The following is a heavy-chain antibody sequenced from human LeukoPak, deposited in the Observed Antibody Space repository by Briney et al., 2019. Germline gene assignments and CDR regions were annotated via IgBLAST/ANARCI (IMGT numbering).Heavy chain of an antibody. D-gene: IGHD3-10*01. CDR1: GGSISSGSYY. Sequence: PSETLSLTCTVSGGSISSGSYYWSWIRQPAGKGLEWIGRIYTSGSTNYNPSLKSRVTISVDTSKNQFSLKLSSVTAADTAVYYCANEVIRDHFYYYMDVWGKGTTVTISS. CDR2: IYTSGST. CDR3: ANEVIRDHFYYYMDV. J-gene: IGHJ6*03. V-gene: IGHV4-61*02.